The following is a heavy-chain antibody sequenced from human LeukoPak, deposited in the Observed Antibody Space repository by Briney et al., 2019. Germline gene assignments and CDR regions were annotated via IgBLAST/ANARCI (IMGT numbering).Heavy chain of an antibody. D-gene: IGHD3-22*01. CDR2: INSDGRSK. J-gene: IGHJ4*02. V-gene: IGHV3-74*01. CDR3: ARGVEHYDSRGLVFYYFDY. CDR1: GLTHSSCW. Sequence: GGALRLSRVGSGLTHSSCWMHWVGQARGKGVAWVSRINSDGRSKKYVDSVRGGFTISRDKEKKTLYMQMNSLRSEVTAVYYCARGVEHYDSRGLVFYYFDYWGQGTLVTVSS.